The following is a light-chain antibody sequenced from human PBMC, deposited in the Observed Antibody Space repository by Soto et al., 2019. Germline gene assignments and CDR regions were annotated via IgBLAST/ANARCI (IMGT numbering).Light chain of an antibody. J-gene: IGLJ1*01. CDR1: SSDVGGYNY. CDR3: SSYTTSNTRQIV. CDR2: DVT. Sequence: QSVLTQPASVSGSPGQSITISCTGTSSDVGGYNYVSWYQHHPGKAPKLIIYDVTNRPSGVSNPFSGSKSGNTASLTISGLQPEDDAEYYCSSYTTSNTRQIVFGTGTKVTVL. V-gene: IGLV2-14*03.